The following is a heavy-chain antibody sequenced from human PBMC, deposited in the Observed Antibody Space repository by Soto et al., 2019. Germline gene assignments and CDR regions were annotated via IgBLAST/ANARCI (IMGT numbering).Heavy chain of an antibody. CDR3: ARGPLFGT. V-gene: IGHV4-30-2*01. J-gene: IGHJ4*02. Sequence: PSETLSLTCAVSGGSISSGGYSWSWIRQPPGKGLEWIGYIYHSGSTYYNPSLKSRVTISVDRSKNQFSLKLSSVTAADTAVYYGARGPLFGTRAQGTLVTVSS. CDR2: IYHSGST. D-gene: IGHD3-3*01. CDR1: GGSISSGGYS.